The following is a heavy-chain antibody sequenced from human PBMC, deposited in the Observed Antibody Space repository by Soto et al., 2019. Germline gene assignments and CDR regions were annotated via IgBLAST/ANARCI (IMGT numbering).Heavy chain of an antibody. V-gene: IGHV1-69*01. D-gene: IGHD4-17*01. J-gene: IGHJ4*02. CDR1: GGTFSSYA. CDR3: ARADYGGNSAPFDY. Sequence: QVQLVQSGAEVKKPGSSVKVSCKASGGTFSSYAISWVRQAPGQGLEWMGGSIPILGTANYAQKFQGSVTITADESTSTAYMALSSLRSEDTAVSYCARADYGGNSAPFDYWGQGTLVTVSS. CDR2: SIPILGTA.